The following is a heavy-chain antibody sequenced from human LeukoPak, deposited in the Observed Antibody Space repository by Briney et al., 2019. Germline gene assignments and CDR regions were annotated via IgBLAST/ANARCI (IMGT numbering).Heavy chain of an antibody. CDR3: ARDRWYSRNWNDAVDI. J-gene: IGHJ3*02. V-gene: IGHV1-18*01. CDR1: GYTFTSYG. Sequence: ASVKVSCKASGYTFTSYGISWVRQAPGQGLEWMGWISAYNGNTHYAQKFQGRVTMTTDTSTSTAYMELRSLRSDDTAVYYCARDRWYSRNWNDAVDIWGQGTMVTVSS. CDR2: ISAYNGNT. D-gene: IGHD6-13*01.